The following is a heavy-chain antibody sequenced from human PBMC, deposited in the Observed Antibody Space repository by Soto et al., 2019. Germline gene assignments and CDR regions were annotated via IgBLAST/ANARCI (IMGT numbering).Heavy chain of an antibody. Sequence: GGSLRLSCAASGFTFSDYYMSWIRQAPGKGLEWVSYISSSGSTIYYADSVKGRFTISRDNAKNSLYLQMNSLRAEYTAVYYCAIVLPYGGNPGAFDISGQGTMVTVSS. CDR1: GFTFSDYY. J-gene: IGHJ3*02. CDR3: AIVLPYGGNPGAFDI. D-gene: IGHD4-17*01. CDR2: ISSSGSTI. V-gene: IGHV3-11*01.